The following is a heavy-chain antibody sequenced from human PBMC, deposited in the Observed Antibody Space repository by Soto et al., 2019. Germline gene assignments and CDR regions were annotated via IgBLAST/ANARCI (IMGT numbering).Heavy chain of an antibody. V-gene: IGHV4-31*03. Sequence: PSETLSLTCTVSGGSISSGGYYWSWIRQHPGKGLEWIGYIYYSGSTYYNPSLKSRVTISVDTSKNQFSLKLSSVTAADTAVYYCARDRGSYGPVAHFDYWGQGTLVTVSS. CDR2: IYYSGST. CDR1: GGSISSGGYY. J-gene: IGHJ4*02. CDR3: ARDRGSYGPVAHFDY. D-gene: IGHD5-18*01.